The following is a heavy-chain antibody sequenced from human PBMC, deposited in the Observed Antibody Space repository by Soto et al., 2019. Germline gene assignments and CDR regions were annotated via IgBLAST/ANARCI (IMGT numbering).Heavy chain of an antibody. D-gene: IGHD6-19*01. J-gene: IGHJ4*02. CDR3: ARQNGSGWEGLFDY. CDR2: TSTSDSTM. V-gene: IGHV3-48*03. Sequence: GSLRLSCTVSGFTFSDYEVNWVRQAPGKGLEWVSYTSTSDSTMYYADSVKGRFTISRDNAKNSLYLQMNSLRAEDTAVYYCARQNGSGWEGLFDYWGRGTLVTVSS. CDR1: GFTFSDYE.